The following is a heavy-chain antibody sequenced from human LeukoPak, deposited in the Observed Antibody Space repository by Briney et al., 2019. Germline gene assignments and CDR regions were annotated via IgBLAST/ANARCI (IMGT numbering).Heavy chain of an antibody. CDR1: GGSTSSYY. CDR3: ARGGKATVVTM. J-gene: IGHJ4*02. CDR2: IYYSGST. Sequence: PSETLSLTCTVSGGSTSSYYWSWIRQPPGKGLEWIGYIYYSGSTNYNPSLKSRVTISVDTSKNQFSLKLSSVTAADTAVYYCARGGKATVVTMWGQGILVTVSS. D-gene: IGHD4-23*01. V-gene: IGHV4-59*01.